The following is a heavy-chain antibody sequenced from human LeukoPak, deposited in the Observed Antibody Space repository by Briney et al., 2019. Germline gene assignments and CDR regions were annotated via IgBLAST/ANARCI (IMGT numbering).Heavy chain of an antibody. CDR3: ARPYSSGWYGEGYYFDS. CDR1: GYSFTTYW. J-gene: IGHJ4*02. CDR2: IEPSDSYT. D-gene: IGHD6-19*01. V-gene: IGHV5-10-1*01. Sequence: GESLRISCKGSGYSFTTYWISWVRQMPGRGLEWMGRIEPSDSYTNYNPSFQGHVTISADKSISTAYLHWGSLKASDTAMYYCARPYSSGWYGEGYYFDSWGQGTLVTVSS.